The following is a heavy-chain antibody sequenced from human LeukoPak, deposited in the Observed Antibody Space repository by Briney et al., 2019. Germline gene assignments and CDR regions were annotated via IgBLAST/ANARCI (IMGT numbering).Heavy chain of an antibody. J-gene: IGHJ3*02. CDR1: GGTFSSYA. V-gene: IGHV1-69*04. D-gene: IGHD3-16*01. CDR2: IIPILGIA. CDR3: ARDRAGIGGVRAFDI. Sequence: SVKVSCKASGGTFSSYAISWVRQAPGQGLEWMGRIIPILGIANYAQKFQGRVTITADKSTSPAYMELSSLRSEDTAVYYCARDRAGIGGVRAFDIWGQGTTVTVSS.